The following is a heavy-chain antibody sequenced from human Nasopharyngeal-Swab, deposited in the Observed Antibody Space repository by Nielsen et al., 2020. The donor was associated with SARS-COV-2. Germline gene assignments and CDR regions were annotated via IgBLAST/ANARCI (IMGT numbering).Heavy chain of an antibody. CDR2: INHSGST. J-gene: IGHJ5*02. CDR1: GGSISSSSYY. Sequence: SETLSLTCTVSGGSISSSSYYWGWIRQPPGKGLEWIGEINHSGSTNYNPSLKSRVTISVDTSKNQFSLKLSSVTAADTAVYYCARGRVGATSKKNWFDPWGQGTLVTVSS. D-gene: IGHD1-26*01. V-gene: IGHV4-39*07. CDR3: ARGRVGATSKKNWFDP.